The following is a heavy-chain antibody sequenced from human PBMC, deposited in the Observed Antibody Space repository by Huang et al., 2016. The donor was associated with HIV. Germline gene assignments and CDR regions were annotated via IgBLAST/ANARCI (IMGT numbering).Heavy chain of an antibody. CDR2: ISTTTGKP. V-gene: IGHV7-4-1*02. D-gene: IGHD2-15*01. Sequence: QVQLVQSGSELKKPGASAKVSCKASGYTFSNYAVSWVRQAPGQGLEWMGWISTTTGKPTYAQDVTGRCVFSVDTSVTTAWLQISSLKAEDTAVYYCARGLTRYCSGGSCPLGYWGQGTLVTVSS. CDR1: GYTFSNYA. CDR3: ARGLTRYCSGGSCPLGY. J-gene: IGHJ4*02.